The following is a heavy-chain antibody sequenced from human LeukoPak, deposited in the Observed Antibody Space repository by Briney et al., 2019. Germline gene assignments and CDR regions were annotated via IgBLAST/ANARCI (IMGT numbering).Heavy chain of an antibody. CDR3: ARGSKYYYDSSGFPNWFDP. Sequence: ASETLSLTCAVYGGPFSDYYWSWIRQPPGKGLEWIGEINHSGSTNYNPSLKSRVTISVDTSKNQFSLNLSSVTAADTAVYYCARGSKYYYDSSGFPNWFDPWGQGTLVTVSS. J-gene: IGHJ5*02. CDR2: INHSGST. CDR1: GGPFSDYY. D-gene: IGHD3-22*01. V-gene: IGHV4-34*01.